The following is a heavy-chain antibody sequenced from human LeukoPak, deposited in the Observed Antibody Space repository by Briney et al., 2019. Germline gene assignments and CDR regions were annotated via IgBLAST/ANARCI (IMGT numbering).Heavy chain of an antibody. CDR2: IYYSGST. Sequence: SETLSLTCTVSGGSISSSSYYWGWIRQPPGKGLEWIGSIYYSGSTYYNPSLKSRVTISVDTSKNQSSLKLSSVTAADTAVYYCARVLKSLTYYYDSSGYYGRYFDYWGQGTLVTVSS. CDR1: GGSISSSSYY. J-gene: IGHJ4*02. CDR3: ARVLKSLTYYYDSSGYYGRYFDY. V-gene: IGHV4-39*07. D-gene: IGHD3-22*01.